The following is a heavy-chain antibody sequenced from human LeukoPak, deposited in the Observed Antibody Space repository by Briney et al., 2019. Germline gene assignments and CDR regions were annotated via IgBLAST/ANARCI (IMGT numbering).Heavy chain of an antibody. V-gene: IGHV1-8*01. J-gene: IGHJ4*02. CDR3: ARRYIVVVTAIPYFDY. CDR2: MNPNSGNT. CDR1: GYTCTSYD. Sequence: ASVKVSCKASGYTCTSYDINWVRQATGQGLEWMGWMNPNSGNTGYAQKFQGRVTMTRNTSISTAYMELSSLRSEDTAVYYCARRYIVVVTAIPYFDYWGQGTLVTVSS. D-gene: IGHD2-21*02.